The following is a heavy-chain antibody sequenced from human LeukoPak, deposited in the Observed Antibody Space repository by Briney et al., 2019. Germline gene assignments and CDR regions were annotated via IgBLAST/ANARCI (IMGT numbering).Heavy chain of an antibody. V-gene: IGHV5-51*01. Sequence: GESLKISCKGSGYSFTSYWIGWVRQMPGKGLEWMGIIYPGDSDTRYSPSFQGQVTISADKSISTAYLQWNSLKASDTAMYYCARLSSTGYSSSWYVNYFDYWGQGTLVTVSS. D-gene: IGHD6-13*01. CDR1: GYSFTSYW. CDR2: IYPGDSDT. J-gene: IGHJ4*02. CDR3: ARLSSTGYSSSWYVNYFDY.